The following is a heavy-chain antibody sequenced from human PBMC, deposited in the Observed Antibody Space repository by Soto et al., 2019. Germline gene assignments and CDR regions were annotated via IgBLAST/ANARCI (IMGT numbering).Heavy chain of an antibody. J-gene: IGHJ5*02. D-gene: IGHD5-12*01. CDR3: ARDYAASGNIFPNWVDP. CDR2: IYAGNGDT. V-gene: IGHV1-3*01. CDR1: GYTFTNYA. Sequence: QVQLVQSGAEVKKPGASVKVSCKASGYTFTNYAIHWVRQAPGQSLEWMGWIYAGNGDTKYSQKFQGRVTISRDTTANTAYMELSSLTSEEPAVYYCARDYAASGNIFPNWVDPWGQGTLVTVSS.